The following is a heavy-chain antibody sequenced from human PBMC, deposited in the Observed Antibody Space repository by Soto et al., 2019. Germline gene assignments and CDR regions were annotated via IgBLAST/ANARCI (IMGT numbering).Heavy chain of an antibody. CDR2: IGSDGGRI. Sequence: PGWSLRLSCVASGFASRNSAMTWVRQAPGKGLEWVPDIGSDGGRIHYVDSVKGRFIISRDNSKDTLYLQMDSLRAEDTAIYYCAKDKGDNLFYYEHWGQGTQVTGSS. CDR1: GFASRNSA. V-gene: IGHV3-23*01. CDR3: AKDKGDNLFYYEH. D-gene: IGHD2-21*02. J-gene: IGHJ4*02.